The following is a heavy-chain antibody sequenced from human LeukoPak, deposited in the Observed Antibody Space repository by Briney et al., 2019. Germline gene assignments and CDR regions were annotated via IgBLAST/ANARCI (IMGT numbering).Heavy chain of an antibody. D-gene: IGHD3-16*01. CDR1: GGSFSGYY. Sequence: SETLSLTCAVYGGSFSGYYWSWIRQPPGEGLEWIGEINHSGSTNYNPSLKSRVTISVDTSKNQFSLKLSSVTAADTAVYYCARLPKVLIPVWGQGTLVTVSS. CDR2: INHSGST. J-gene: IGHJ4*02. V-gene: IGHV4-34*01. CDR3: ARLPKVLIPV.